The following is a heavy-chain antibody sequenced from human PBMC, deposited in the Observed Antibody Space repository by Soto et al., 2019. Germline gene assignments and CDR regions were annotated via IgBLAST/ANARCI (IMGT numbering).Heavy chain of an antibody. CDR2: ITPAGDT. D-gene: IGHD2-15*01. J-gene: IGHJ3*02. CDR3: AKEGRAAFDALDI. Sequence: EMQLVESGGGLVQPGGSLRLSCVASGFTFSSYDIHWVRQGTGKGLDWVSAITPAGDTYYSGSVKGRFTISRENAKSSVYLQMNSLGAGDTAVYYCAKEGRAAFDALDIWGHGTMVTVSS. CDR1: GFTFSSYD. V-gene: IGHV3-13*01.